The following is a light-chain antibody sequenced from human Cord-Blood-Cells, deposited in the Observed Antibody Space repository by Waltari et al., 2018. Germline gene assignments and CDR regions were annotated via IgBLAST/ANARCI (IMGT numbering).Light chain of an antibody. V-gene: IGKV1-39*01. CDR3: QQSYSTPLT. CDR1: QSISSY. Sequence: IQMTQSPSSLSASVGDRVTITCRASQSISSYLNWYPQKPGKAPKLLIYAASSLQSGVPSRFSGSGSGTDFTLTISSLQPEDFATYYCQQSYSTPLTFGGGTKVEIK. J-gene: IGKJ4*01. CDR2: AAS.